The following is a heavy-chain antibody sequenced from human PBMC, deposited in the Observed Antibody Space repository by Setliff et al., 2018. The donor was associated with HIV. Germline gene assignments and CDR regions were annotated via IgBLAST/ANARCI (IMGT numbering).Heavy chain of an antibody. CDR2: IHHSGAT. CDR1: GGSFSGY. V-gene: IGHV4-34*01. J-gene: IGHJ4*02. Sequence: SETLSLTCAVYGGSFSGYWSWIRQAPGKGLEWIGEIHHSGATKHNPSLKSRVTLSVDTSKNQFSLKLISVTAADTAVYYCARLRELLRGFSYFDFWGRGILVTVSS. CDR3: ARLRELLRGFSYFDF. D-gene: IGHD1-26*01.